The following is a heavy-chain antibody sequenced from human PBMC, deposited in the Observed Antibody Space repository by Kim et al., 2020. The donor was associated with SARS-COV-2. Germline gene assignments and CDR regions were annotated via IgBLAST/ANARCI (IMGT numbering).Heavy chain of an antibody. Sequence: GGSLRLSCAASGFTFSNSWMSWVRQAPGKGLEWVGRIKSKTDGGSTDYAAPVKCRFTVSRDDSKNTLHLQMNSLKTEDTDEYYSTTDYNSGSYKDYWGQG. J-gene: IGHJ4*02. CDR3: TTDYNSGSYKDY. CDR2: IKSKTDGGST. V-gene: IGHV3-15*01. CDR1: GFTFSNSW. D-gene: IGHD1-26*01.